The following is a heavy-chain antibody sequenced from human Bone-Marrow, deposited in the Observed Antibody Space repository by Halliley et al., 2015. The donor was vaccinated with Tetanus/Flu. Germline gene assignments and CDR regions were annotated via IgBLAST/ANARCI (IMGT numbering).Heavy chain of an antibody. D-gene: IGHD3-10*01. Sequence: KGLEWISYINNNGRTIYYADSVQGRFTISRDNAQNSLYLQMNSLRVQDTAVYYCVRERSGFADYWGQGTLVTVSS. CDR3: VRERSGFADY. V-gene: IGHV3-48*03. CDR2: INNNGRTI. J-gene: IGHJ4*02.